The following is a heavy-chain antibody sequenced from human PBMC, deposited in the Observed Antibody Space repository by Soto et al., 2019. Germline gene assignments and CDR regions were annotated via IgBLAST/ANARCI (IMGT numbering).Heavy chain of an antibody. CDR3: APAPTGLDV. Sequence: GGSLRLSCAASGFTFSSYEMNWVRQAPGKGLEWISYISSSGSIIYYADSVKGRFSISRDNAKNSMYLQMNSLRAEDTAVYYCAPAPTGLDVWGQGATVTVLL. J-gene: IGHJ6*01. D-gene: IGHD1-1*01. CDR2: ISSSGSII. V-gene: IGHV3-48*03. CDR1: GFTFSSYE.